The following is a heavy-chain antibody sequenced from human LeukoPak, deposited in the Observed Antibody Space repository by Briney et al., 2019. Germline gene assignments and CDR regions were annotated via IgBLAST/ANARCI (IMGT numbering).Heavy chain of an antibody. CDR1: GGSISSYY. CDR2: IYYSGTT. CDR3: ARGVYIAAAQYGY. V-gene: IGHV4-59*01. Sequence: SETLSLTCTVSGGSISSYYWSWIRQPPGKGLEWIGYIYYSGTTNYNPSLKSRVTTSVDTSKNQFFLKLSSVAAADTAVYYCARGVYIAAAQYGYWGQGTLVTVSS. D-gene: IGHD6-13*01. J-gene: IGHJ4*02.